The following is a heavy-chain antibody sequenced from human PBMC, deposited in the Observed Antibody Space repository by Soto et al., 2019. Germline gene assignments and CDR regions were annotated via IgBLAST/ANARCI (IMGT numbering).Heavy chain of an antibody. D-gene: IGHD3-22*01. CDR3: ARQIYDSDRGPNCQYYFDS. V-gene: IGHV5-10-1*01. Sequence: SLMTSWQCSGCIFGGYWITLWLEMGVEVQWWMGRIDPSDSQTYYSQSFRGDVTISAPKSITTVFLQWSSLRASDTAMYYCARQIYDSDRGPNCQYYFDSWGQGTLVTVSS. CDR1: GCIFGGYW. CDR2: IDPSDSQT. J-gene: IGHJ4*02.